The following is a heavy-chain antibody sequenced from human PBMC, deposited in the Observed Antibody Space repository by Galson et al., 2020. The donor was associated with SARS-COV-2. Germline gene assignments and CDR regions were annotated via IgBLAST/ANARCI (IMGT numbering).Heavy chain of an antibody. V-gene: IGHV4-38-2*02. CDR2: IYHSGST. CDR3: ARMGGSYLGYAFDI. D-gene: IGHD1-26*01. J-gene: IGHJ3*02. Sequence: SETLSLTCTVSGYSISSGYYWGWIRQPPGKGLEWIGSIYHSGSTYYNPSLKSRVTISVDTSKNQFSLKLSSVTAADTAVYYCARMGGSYLGYAFDIWGQGTMVTVSS. CDR1: GYSISSGYY.